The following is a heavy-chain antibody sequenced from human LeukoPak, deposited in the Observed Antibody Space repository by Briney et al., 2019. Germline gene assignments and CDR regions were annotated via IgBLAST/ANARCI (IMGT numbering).Heavy chain of an antibody. CDR1: GGSFSGYY. CDR3: ARGRTILTGYYQFDY. CDR2: INHSGST. Sequence: TSETLSLTSAVHGGSFSGYYWSWIRQPPGKGLDWIGEINHSGSTNYNPSLKSRVTISVDTSKNQFSLKLSSVTAADTAVYYCARGRTILTGYYQFDYWGQGTLVTVSS. J-gene: IGHJ4*02. V-gene: IGHV4-34*01. D-gene: IGHD3-9*01.